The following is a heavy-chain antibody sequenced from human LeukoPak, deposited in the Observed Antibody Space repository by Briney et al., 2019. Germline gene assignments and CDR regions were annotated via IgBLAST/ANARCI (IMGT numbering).Heavy chain of an antibody. V-gene: IGHV3-30-3*01. CDR1: GFTFSSYA. CDR3: ARDLTTVVTYYYGMDV. Sequence: GVSLRLSCAASGFTFSSYAMHWVRQAPGKGLEWVAVISYDGSNKYYADSVKGRFTISRDNSKNTLYLQMNSLRAEDTAVYYCARDLTTVVTYYYGMDVWGQGTTVTVSS. D-gene: IGHD4-23*01. CDR2: ISYDGSNK. J-gene: IGHJ6*02.